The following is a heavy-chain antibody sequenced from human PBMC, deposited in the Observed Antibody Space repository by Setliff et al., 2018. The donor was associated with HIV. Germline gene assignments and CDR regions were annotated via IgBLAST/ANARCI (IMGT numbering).Heavy chain of an antibody. CDR1: GLIFSSYE. CDR3: VRAAAGLDI. V-gene: IGHV3-72*01. J-gene: IGHJ4*02. Sequence: PGGSLRLSCAASGLIFSSYEMNWVRQAPGKGLEWVGRTRNKANGYITEYGASVQGRFTISRDNSKDSLSLQMNNLKAEDTAVYYCVRAAAGLDIWSQGIRVTVSS. CDR2: TRNKANGYIT.